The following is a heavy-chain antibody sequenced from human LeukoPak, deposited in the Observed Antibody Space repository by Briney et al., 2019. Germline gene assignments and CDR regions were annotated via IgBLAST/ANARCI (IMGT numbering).Heavy chain of an antibody. V-gene: IGHV1-2*02. J-gene: IGHJ5*02. D-gene: IGHD1-14*01. CDR1: GGTFSSYA. CDR3: ARALSDLTTAFGRFDP. Sequence: ASVKVSCKASGGTFSSYAISWVRQAPGQGLEWMGWINPNSGGTNYAQKFQGRVTMTRDTSISTAYMELSRLRSDDTAVYYCARALSDLTTAFGRFDPWGQGTLVTVSS. CDR2: INPNSGGT.